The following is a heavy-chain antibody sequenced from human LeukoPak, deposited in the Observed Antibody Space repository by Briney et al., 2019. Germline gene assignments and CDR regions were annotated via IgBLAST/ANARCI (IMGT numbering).Heavy chain of an antibody. Sequence: SETLSLTCTVSGGSISSSSFYWGWIRQPPGKGLEWLGSIYYSGSTYYNPSLKSRVTISVDTFKNEFSLRLSSVTAADTAVYYCAHFRGGAFDFWGRGTMVTVSS. V-gene: IGHV4-39*01. CDR3: AHFRGGAFDF. CDR2: IYYSGST. J-gene: IGHJ3*01. CDR1: GGSISSSSFY. D-gene: IGHD3-16*01.